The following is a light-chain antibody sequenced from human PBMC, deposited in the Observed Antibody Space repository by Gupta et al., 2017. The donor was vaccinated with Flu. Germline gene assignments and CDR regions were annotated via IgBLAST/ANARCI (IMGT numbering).Light chain of an antibody. CDR3: QSVDSHGKGM. CDR2: KDI. CDR1: TLSSQY. V-gene: IGLV3-25*03. Sequence: FGLTQSPSVSVSPGQTARITCSGDTLSSQYGNWYQQKSGQTPILVIYKDIERPSGIPERFSGSSAGTMVTLTISGTQAEDEADYYCQSVDSHGKGMFGGGTKLTVL. J-gene: IGLJ3*02.